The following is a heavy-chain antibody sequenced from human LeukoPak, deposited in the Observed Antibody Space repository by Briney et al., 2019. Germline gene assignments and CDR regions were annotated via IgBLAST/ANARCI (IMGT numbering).Heavy chain of an antibody. CDR3: ARGNILTGYCFDF. D-gene: IGHD3-9*01. CDR1: GGSITGYY. Sequence: SETLSLTCAVYGGSITGYYWSWIRQTPGRGLEGVGEIHYTGATNYNPSLKSLATTSTDTSKNQFSLRLSSVTAADTAVYYCARGNILTGYCFDFWGQGALVTVSS. V-gene: IGHV4-34*01. CDR2: IHYTGAT. J-gene: IGHJ4*02.